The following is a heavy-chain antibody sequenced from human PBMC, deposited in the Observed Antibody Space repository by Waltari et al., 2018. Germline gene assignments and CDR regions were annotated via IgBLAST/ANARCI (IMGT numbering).Heavy chain of an antibody. Sequence: QVQLVESGGAVVQPGRPLRLSCAASAFTFSRYGMHWVRKAPGKGLEWVAVISYDGSNKYYADSVKGRFTISRDNSKNTLYLQMNSLRAEDTAVYYCAIVGGAFDYWGQGTLVTVSS. CDR1: AFTFSRYG. V-gene: IGHV3-30*03. CDR3: AIVGGAFDY. J-gene: IGHJ4*02. D-gene: IGHD3-16*01. CDR2: ISYDGSNK.